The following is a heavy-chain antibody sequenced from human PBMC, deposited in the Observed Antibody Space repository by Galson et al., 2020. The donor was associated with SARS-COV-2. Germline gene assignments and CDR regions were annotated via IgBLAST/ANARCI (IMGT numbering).Heavy chain of an antibody. CDR2: IYYSGST. CDR1: GGSISSSSYY. D-gene: IGHD4-17*01. V-gene: IGHV4-39*02. Sequence: SETLSLTCTVSGGSISSSSYYWGWIRQPPGKGLEWIGSIYYSGSTYYNPSLKSRVTISVDTSKNQFSLKLSSVTAADTAVYYCARDGGFYGDWFFDYWGQGTLVTVSS. J-gene: IGHJ4*02. CDR3: ARDGGFYGDWFFDY.